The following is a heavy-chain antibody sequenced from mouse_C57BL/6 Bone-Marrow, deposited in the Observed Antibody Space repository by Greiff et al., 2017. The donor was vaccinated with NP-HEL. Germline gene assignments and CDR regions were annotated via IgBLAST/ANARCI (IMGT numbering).Heavy chain of an antibody. CDR2: ISSGSSTI. J-gene: IGHJ4*01. CDR3: ASLGGMDY. V-gene: IGHV5-17*01. CDR1: GFTFSDYG. D-gene: IGHD4-1*01. Sequence: EVQLVESGGGLVKPGGSLKLSCAASGFTFSDYGMHWVRQAPEKGLEWVAYISSGSSTIYYADTVKGGFTISRDNAKNTLFLQRTSLRAEDTAMYYCASLGGMDYWGQGTSGTVSS.